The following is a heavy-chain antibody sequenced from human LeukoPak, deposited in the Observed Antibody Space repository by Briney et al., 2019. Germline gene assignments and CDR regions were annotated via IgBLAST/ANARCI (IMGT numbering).Heavy chain of an antibody. CDR3: AELGITMIGGV. CDR1: GFSFTQIG. D-gene: IGHD3-10*02. V-gene: IGHV3-21*01. J-gene: IGHJ6*04. CDR2: ISPDGSST. Sequence: GGSLRLSCAFSGFSFTQIGMGWVRQAPGKGLEWVSYISPDGSSTYYADSVKGRFTISRDNAKNSLYLQMNSLRAEDTAVYYCAELGITMIGGVWGKGTTVTISS.